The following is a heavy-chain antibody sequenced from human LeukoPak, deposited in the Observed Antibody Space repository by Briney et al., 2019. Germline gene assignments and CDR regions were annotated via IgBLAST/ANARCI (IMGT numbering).Heavy chain of an antibody. V-gene: IGHV3-9*01. Sequence: GGSLRLSWAASGFFFDDYGMHWVRQVPGKGLEWVSGISWQSNTRKYADSVRGRFTISRDNAKNSLYLQMNSLKLEDTALYYCVKDRDFWSGLDVWGQGTMVTVS. CDR3: VKDRDFWSGLDV. D-gene: IGHD3-3*01. CDR2: ISWQSNTR. J-gene: IGHJ6*02. CDR1: GFFFDDYG.